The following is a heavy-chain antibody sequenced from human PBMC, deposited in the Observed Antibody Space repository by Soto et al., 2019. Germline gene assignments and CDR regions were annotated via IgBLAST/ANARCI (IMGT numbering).Heavy chain of an antibody. CDR3: ARGGNWGHFDY. V-gene: IGHV3-23*01. J-gene: IGHJ4*02. D-gene: IGHD7-27*01. Sequence: PGGSLRLSCAASGFTFIIYAMGWVRQTPGKGLEWVSAISARGDSTYYADSVKGRFTISRDNSKNTLYLQMNSLRAEDTAVYYCARGGNWGHFDYWGQGTLVTVSS. CDR2: ISARGDST. CDR1: GFTFIIYA.